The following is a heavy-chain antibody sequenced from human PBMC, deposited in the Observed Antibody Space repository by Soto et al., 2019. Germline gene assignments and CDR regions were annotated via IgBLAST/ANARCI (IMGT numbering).Heavy chain of an antibody. CDR2: MWYDGTNK. CDR1: GFTFRIYS. D-gene: IGHD1-26*01. J-gene: IGHJ3*02. Sequence: QVQLVESGGGVVQPGRSLRLSCAASGFTFRIYSMHWVRQSPGQGLAWVAVMWYDGTNKYYGESVKGRFTNSRDNSENTLNLQMTILRVEDTAVDYCARDATIGTKGRSFDIWGHGTLVTVSS. CDR3: ARDATIGTKGRSFDI. V-gene: IGHV3-33*01.